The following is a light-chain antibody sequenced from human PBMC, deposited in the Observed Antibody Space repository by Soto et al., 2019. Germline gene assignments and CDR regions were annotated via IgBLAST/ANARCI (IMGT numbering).Light chain of an antibody. Sequence: EIVLTQSPGTLSLSPGERATLSCGASQTVSTTYLAWYQQKPGQAPRLLIYAASSRATGIPDRFSGSGSGTDFTLTISRLEPEDFAVYYCQQYGSSPLTFGPGTKVDIK. CDR1: QTVSTTY. CDR2: AAS. J-gene: IGKJ3*01. V-gene: IGKV3-20*01. CDR3: QQYGSSPLT.